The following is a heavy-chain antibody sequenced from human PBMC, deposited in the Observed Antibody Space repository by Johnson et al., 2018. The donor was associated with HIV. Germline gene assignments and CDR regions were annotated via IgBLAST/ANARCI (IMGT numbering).Heavy chain of an antibody. V-gene: IGHV3-20*04. CDR1: GFTFDDHG. Sequence: EQLVVSGGGVERPGGSLRLSCAGSGFTFDDHGMSWVRQVPGKGLEWVSCINWNGASTGYTDFAKGRFTISRDNAKNSLYVQMNGLRVEDTAVYYCAKGLSAWSYDVFDMWDQGTMVTVSS. J-gene: IGHJ3*02. CDR2: INWNGAST. D-gene: IGHD6-19*01. CDR3: AKGLSAWSYDVFDM.